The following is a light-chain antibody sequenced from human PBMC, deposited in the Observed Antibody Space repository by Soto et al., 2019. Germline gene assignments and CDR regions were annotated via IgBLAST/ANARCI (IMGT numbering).Light chain of an antibody. CDR2: EVS. CDR3: FSYTSSGTYV. J-gene: IGLJ1*01. Sequence: QSALTQLVSVLGSPGPAITISCTGTSSDVGNYKYVSWYQQHPGKAPKLMIYEVSNRPSGVSNRFSGSKSGNTASLTISGLQAEDETDYYCFSYTSSGTYVFGTGTKVTVL. V-gene: IGLV2-14*01. CDR1: SSDVGNYKY.